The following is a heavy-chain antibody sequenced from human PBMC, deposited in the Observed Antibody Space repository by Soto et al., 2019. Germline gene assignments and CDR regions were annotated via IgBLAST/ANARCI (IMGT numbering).Heavy chain of an antibody. Sequence: AETLSLTCAVYGGSFSGYYWSWIRQPPGKGLEWIGEINHSGSTNYNPSLKSRVTISVDTSKNQFSLKLSSVTAADTAVYYCARGDYGDGYGMDVWGQGTTVTVSS. CDR3: ARGDYGDGYGMDV. V-gene: IGHV4-34*01. J-gene: IGHJ6*02. CDR2: INHSGST. CDR1: GGSFSGYY. D-gene: IGHD4-17*01.